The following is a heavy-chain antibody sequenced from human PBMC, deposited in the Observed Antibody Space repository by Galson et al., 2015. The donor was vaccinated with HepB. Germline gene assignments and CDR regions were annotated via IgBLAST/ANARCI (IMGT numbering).Heavy chain of an antibody. D-gene: IGHD5-24*01. J-gene: IGHJ6*02. CDR2: LNTNSGGT. CDR3: ATALGRDYYYALDV. CDR1: GYTFTDYY. Sequence: SVKVSCKASGYTFTDYYIHWLRQAPGQGLEWMGRLNTNSGGTDDTQRFQGRVTMTRDTSIKTAYMELRSLRSEDSAVYFCATALGRDYYYALDVWGHGTTVTVSS. V-gene: IGHV1-2*06.